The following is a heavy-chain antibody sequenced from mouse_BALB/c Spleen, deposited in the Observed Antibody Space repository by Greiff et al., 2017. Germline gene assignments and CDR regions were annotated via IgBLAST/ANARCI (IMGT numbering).Heavy chain of an antibody. J-gene: IGHJ4*01. Sequence: EVQRVESGGGLVQPGGSRKLSCAASGFTFSSFGMHWVRQAPEKGLEWVAYISSGSSTIYYADTVKGRFTISRDNPKNTLFLQMTSLRSEDTAMYYCARSGGRLLRYAMDDWGQGTSVTVSS. CDR3: ARSGGRLLRYAMDD. V-gene: IGHV5-17*02. CDR2: ISSGSSTI. CDR1: GFTFSSFG. D-gene: IGHD2-3*01.